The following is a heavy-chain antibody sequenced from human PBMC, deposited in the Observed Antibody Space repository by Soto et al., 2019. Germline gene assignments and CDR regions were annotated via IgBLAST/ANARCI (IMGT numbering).Heavy chain of an antibody. Sequence: SETQNLNSAGSGGSKRRGGYSWSWFRQPPGKGLEWIGYIYHSGSTYYNPSLKSRVTISVDRSKNQFSLKLSSVTAADTAVYYCASSHAGAHITAAVHWGQGTLVT. CDR2: IYHSGST. CDR1: GGSKRRGGYS. J-gene: IGHJ4*02. CDR3: ASSHAGAHITAAVH. V-gene: IGHV4-30-2*01. D-gene: IGHD6-13*01.